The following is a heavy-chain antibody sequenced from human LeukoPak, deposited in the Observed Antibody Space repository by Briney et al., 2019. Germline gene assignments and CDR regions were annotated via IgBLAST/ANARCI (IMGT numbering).Heavy chain of an antibody. V-gene: IGHV3-7*01. CDR2: IKQDGGEK. J-gene: IGHJ4*02. Sequence: PGGSLRLSCAASGFTFSDHYIDWVRQAPGKGLEWVAHIKQDGGEKYYVDSVKGRFTISRDNAENLVYLLMNSLRAEDTAVYYCARGWNYAFRFDYWGQGTLVTVST. D-gene: IGHD1-7*01. CDR1: GFTFSDHY. CDR3: ARGWNYAFRFDY.